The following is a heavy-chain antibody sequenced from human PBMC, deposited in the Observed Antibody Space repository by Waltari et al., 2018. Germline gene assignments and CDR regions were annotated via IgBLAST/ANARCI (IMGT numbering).Heavy chain of an antibody. J-gene: IGHJ4*02. CDR1: GWSISSGPW. D-gene: IGHD5-18*01. Sequence: QVQLQESGPGLVKPSGTLSLTCTVSGWSISSGPWWSWVRQSPGQGLEWIGEIYYRGSTNYKPSLESRVTISVDRSKNQFSLSLSSVTAADTAMYFCARGTYGYGKYDSWGQGTLVTVSS. CDR2: IYYRGST. V-gene: IGHV4-4*02. CDR3: ARGTYGYGKYDS.